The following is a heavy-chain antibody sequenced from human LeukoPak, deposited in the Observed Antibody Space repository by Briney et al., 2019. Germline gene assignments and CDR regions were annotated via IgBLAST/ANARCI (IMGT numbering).Heavy chain of an antibody. J-gene: IGHJ6*03. V-gene: IGHV3-23*03. Sequence: CLRLSCAASVLTFRNFVKSWVRQSPGKGREGVSSMNNDGHQTYYTDSVMCRFTISRHDSKNTIYLQMNSLRADDTAAYYCVKGHYYSYYMDVWGRGVTVTVSS. CDR2: MNNDGHQT. CDR3: VKGHYYSYYMDV. CDR1: VLTFRNFV.